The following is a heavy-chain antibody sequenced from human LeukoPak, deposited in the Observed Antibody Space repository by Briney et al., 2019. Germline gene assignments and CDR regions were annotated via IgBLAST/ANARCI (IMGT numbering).Heavy chain of an antibody. CDR3: ASAIVVVPAAILFQH. CDR2: IIPILGIA. Sequence: SVKVSCKASGGTFSCYTISWVRQAPGQGLEWMGRIIPILGIANYAQKFQGRVTITADKSTSTAYMELSSLRSEDTAVYYCASAIVVVPAAILFQHWGQGTLVTVSS. D-gene: IGHD2-2*02. CDR1: GGTFSCYT. J-gene: IGHJ1*01. V-gene: IGHV1-69*02.